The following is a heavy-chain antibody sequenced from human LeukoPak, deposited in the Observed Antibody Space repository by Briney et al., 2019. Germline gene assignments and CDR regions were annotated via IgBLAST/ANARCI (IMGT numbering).Heavy chain of an antibody. D-gene: IGHD2-21*01. Sequence: SETLSLTCSVSNGSIRSNNYYWDWIRQPPGKGLEWIGSIYYSGSTYYNPSLKSRVTISVDTSENQFSLKLTSVTAADTAVYYCARPYSFDAFDLWGQGTLVTVSS. J-gene: IGHJ3*01. V-gene: IGHV4-39*01. CDR1: NGSIRSNNYY. CDR3: ARPYSFDAFDL. CDR2: IYYSGST.